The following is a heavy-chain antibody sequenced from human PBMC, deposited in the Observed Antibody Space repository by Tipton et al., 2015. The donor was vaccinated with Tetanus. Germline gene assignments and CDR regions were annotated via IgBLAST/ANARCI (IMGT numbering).Heavy chain of an antibody. CDR1: GDSINSGDYY. CDR2: IYYSEST. D-gene: IGHD3-3*02. CDR3: SSSPGNQYLAFFDY. Sequence: TLSLTCSVSGDSINSGDYYWSWIRQPPGKGLEWIGYIYYSESTYYNPSLKSRVTISIDTSKNQFSLRLSSGTAADTAVYYCSSSPGNQYLAFFDYWGRGTKVTVSS. J-gene: IGHJ4*02. V-gene: IGHV4-30-4*01.